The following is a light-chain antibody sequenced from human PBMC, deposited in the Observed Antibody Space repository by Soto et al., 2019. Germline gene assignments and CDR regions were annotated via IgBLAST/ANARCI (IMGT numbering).Light chain of an antibody. Sequence: QSVLTQPASVSGCPGQSITISCTGTSRDVGGYNYVSWYQHHPGKVPKLMIYEVSNRPSGVSNRLSGSKSGNTASLTISGLQAEDEADYYCCSYTRTSTYVFGTGTKVTVL. J-gene: IGLJ1*01. CDR1: SRDVGGYNY. CDR3: CSYTRTSTYV. V-gene: IGLV2-14*01. CDR2: EVS.